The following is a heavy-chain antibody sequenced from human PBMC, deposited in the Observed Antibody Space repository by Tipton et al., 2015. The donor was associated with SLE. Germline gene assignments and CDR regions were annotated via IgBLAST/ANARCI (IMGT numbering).Heavy chain of an antibody. Sequence: GSLRLSCAASGFTYSGYAMHWVRQAPGKGLEWVAFIRADGSNKDYADSVKGRFTISRDNSKNTLYLQMNRLRVEDTAVYYCAGGTGAYFDHWCQRTLVTVPS. J-gene: IGHJ4*02. CDR2: IRADGSNK. V-gene: IGHV3-30*02. D-gene: IGHD3-16*01. CDR1: GFTYSGYA. CDR3: AGGTGAYFDH.